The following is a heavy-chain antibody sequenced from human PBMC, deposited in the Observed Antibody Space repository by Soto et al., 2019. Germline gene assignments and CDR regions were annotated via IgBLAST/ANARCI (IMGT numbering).Heavy chain of an antibody. CDR2: TYYRSKWYN. D-gene: IGHD3-10*01. CDR3: ARSGPYGSIDY. Sequence: QTLSLTCAISGDSVSTNSATWDWIRQSPPRGLEWLGRTYYRSKWYNDYAVSVKGRITINPDTSKNQFSLQLNSVTPEDTAVYYFARSGPYGSIDYWGQGTLVNVSS. V-gene: IGHV6-1*01. J-gene: IGHJ4*02. CDR1: GDSVSTNSAT.